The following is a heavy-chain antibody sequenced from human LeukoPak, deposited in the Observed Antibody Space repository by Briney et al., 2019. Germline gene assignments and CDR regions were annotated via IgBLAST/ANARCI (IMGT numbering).Heavy chain of an antibody. CDR3: ARGGYSGSWYHFGY. J-gene: IGHJ4*02. CDR1: GFTVSSNY. V-gene: IGHV3-53*01. Sequence: GGSLRLSCAASGFTVSSNYMSWVRQAPGKGLEWVSVIYSGGTTNYADSVKGRFTISRDNSKNTLFLQMNSLRAEDTAVYYCARGGYSGSWYHFGYWGQGTLVTVSS. D-gene: IGHD6-13*01. CDR2: IYSGGTT.